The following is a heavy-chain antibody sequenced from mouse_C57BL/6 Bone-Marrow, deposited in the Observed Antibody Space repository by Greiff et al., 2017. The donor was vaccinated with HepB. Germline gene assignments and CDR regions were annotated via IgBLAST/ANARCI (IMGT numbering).Heavy chain of an antibody. CDR2: ISSGGSYT. J-gene: IGHJ2*01. Sequence: EVNVVESGGDLVKPGGSLKLSCAASGFTFSSYGMSWVRQTPDKRLEWVATISSGGSYTYYPDSVKGRFTISRDNAKNTLYLQMSSLKSEDTAMYYCARQRGSSLYYFDYWGQGTTLTVSS. CDR1: GFTFSSYG. D-gene: IGHD1-1*01. CDR3: ARQRGSSLYYFDY. V-gene: IGHV5-6*01.